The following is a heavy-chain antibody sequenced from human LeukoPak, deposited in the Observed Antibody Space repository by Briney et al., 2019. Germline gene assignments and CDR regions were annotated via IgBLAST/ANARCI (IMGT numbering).Heavy chain of an antibody. Sequence: SETLSLTCAVYGGSFSGYYWSWIRQPPGKGLEWIGEINHSGSTNYNPSLKSRVTISVDTSKNQFSLKLSSVTAADTAVYYCAREGYSSGSYGVDYWGQGTLVTVSS. CDR1: GGSFSGYY. J-gene: IGHJ4*02. CDR3: AREGYSSGSYGVDY. CDR2: INHSGST. D-gene: IGHD6-19*01. V-gene: IGHV4-34*01.